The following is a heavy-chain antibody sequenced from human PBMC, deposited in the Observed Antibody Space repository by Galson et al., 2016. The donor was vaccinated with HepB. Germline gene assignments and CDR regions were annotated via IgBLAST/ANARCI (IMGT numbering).Heavy chain of an antibody. Sequence: LSLTCSVSGASITSYYWTWIRQSPGKALEWVGDIFYGGGTRYNASLQSRVTISADMPKNQVFLKLTSVTAADTAVYYCARRPGGMNPVDDYFDNWGLGAVVTVSS. D-gene: IGHD3-16*01. CDR1: GASITSYY. V-gene: IGHV4-59*08. CDR3: ARRPGGMNPVDDYFDN. CDR2: IFYGGGT. J-gene: IGHJ4*02.